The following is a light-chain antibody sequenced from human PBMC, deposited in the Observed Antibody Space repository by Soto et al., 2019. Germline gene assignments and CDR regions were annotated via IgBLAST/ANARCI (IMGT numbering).Light chain of an antibody. Sequence: QSALTQPASVSGSPGQSITISCTGTSSDVGSYNLVSWYQQHPGKAPKLMIYEGSKRPSGVSNRFSGSKSGNTASLTISGLQAEDEADYYCCSYAGSRREFGGGTKLTVL. V-gene: IGLV2-23*01. J-gene: IGLJ2*01. CDR1: SSDVGSYNL. CDR3: CSYAGSRRE. CDR2: EGS.